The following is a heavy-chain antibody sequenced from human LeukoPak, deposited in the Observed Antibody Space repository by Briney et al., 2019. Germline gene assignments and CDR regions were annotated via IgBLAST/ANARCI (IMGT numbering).Heavy chain of an antibody. Sequence: ASQTLSLTCTVSGGSISSGSYYWSWIRQPPRKGLEWIGEINHSGSTNYNPSLKSRVTISVDTSKNQFSLKLSSVTAADTAVYYCARRAYSTELGGGYYFDYWGQGTLVTVSS. V-gene: IGHV4-39*07. CDR1: GGSISSGSYY. J-gene: IGHJ4*02. CDR3: ARRAYSTELGGGYYFDY. CDR2: INHSGST. D-gene: IGHD6-13*01.